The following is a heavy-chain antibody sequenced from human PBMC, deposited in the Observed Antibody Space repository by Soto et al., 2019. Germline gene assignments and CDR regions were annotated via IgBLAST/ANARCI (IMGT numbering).Heavy chain of an antibody. Sequence: GGSLRLSCAASGFTFSNAWMNWVRQAPGKGLEWVGRIKSKTDGGTTDYAAPVKGRFTISRDDSKNTLYLQMNSLKTEDTAVYYCTAGEDLLWFGELLSPFDYWGQGTLVTVSS. CDR1: GFTFSNAW. CDR2: IKSKTDGGTT. CDR3: TAGEDLLWFGELLSPFDY. V-gene: IGHV3-15*07. J-gene: IGHJ4*02. D-gene: IGHD3-10*01.